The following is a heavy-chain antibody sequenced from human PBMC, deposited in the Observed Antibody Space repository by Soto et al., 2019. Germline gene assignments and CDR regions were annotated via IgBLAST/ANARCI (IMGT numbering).Heavy chain of an antibody. V-gene: IGHV1-46*01. Sequence: ASVKVSCKASGYTFTSYDVMWVRQAPGQGLEWMGIINPSGGSTTYAQKFQGRVTMTRDTSTSTVYMELSSLRSEDTAVYYCARGDIVAIFGMDVWGQGTTVTVSS. CDR1: GYTFTSYD. CDR3: ARGDIVAIFGMDV. D-gene: IGHD5-12*01. J-gene: IGHJ6*02. CDR2: INPSGGST.